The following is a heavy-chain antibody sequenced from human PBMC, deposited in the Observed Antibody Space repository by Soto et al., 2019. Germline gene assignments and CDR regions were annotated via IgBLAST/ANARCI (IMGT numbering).Heavy chain of an antibody. CDR1: GFTFSDFY. Sequence: QVQLVESGGGLVKPGGSLRLSCAASGFTFSDFYMSWIRQAPGKGLEWVSYISNSGTTIYYADSVKGRFTISRDNAKNSLYLQMNSLRAEDTAVYYCARASRVILYALDYWGQGTLVTVSS. J-gene: IGHJ4*02. V-gene: IGHV3-11*01. CDR3: ARASRVILYALDY. D-gene: IGHD2-15*01. CDR2: ISNSGTTI.